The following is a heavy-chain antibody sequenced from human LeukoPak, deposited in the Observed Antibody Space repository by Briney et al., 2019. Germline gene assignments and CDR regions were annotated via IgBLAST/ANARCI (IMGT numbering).Heavy chain of an antibody. CDR3: AKSYNFGPGSNYKSIDY. J-gene: IGHJ4*02. D-gene: IGHD3-10*01. CDR2: ISGSGGSP. CDR1: VFTFRNYA. V-gene: IGHV3-23*01. Sequence: TGGSLRLSCAPSVFTFRNYAMSWVRQAPGKGRGWVSGISGSGGSPYYADSVKGRFTISRDDSKSTRYLQMDSLRAEDTAVYYCAKSYNFGPGSNYKSIDYWGQGTLVTVSS.